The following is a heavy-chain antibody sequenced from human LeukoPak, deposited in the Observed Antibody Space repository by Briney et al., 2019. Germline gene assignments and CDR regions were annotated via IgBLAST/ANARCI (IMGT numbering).Heavy chain of an antibody. CDR2: IYHSGST. D-gene: IGHD6-13*01. CDR3: ASKEIAAAGPLFDY. CDR1: GYSISSGYY. V-gene: IGHV4-38-2*02. J-gene: IGHJ4*02. Sequence: SETLSLTCTVSGYSISSGYYWGWIRQPPGKGLGWIGSIYHSGSTYYNPSLKSRATISVDTSKNQFSLKLSSVTAADTAVYYCASKEIAAAGPLFDYWGQGTLVTVSS.